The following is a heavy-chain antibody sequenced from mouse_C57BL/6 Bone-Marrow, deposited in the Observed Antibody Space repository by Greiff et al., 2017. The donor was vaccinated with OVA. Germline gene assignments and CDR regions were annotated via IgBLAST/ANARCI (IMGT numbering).Heavy chain of an antibody. V-gene: IGHV1-62-3*01. CDR1: GYTFTSYW. CDR3: ARYSPFDY. J-gene: IGHJ2*01. CDR2: IDPGSGST. Sequence: VQLQQSGAELVKPGASVKLSCKASGYTFTSYWMHWVKQRPGRGLEWIGRIDPGSGSTYYNEKFKGKATLTADKSSSTAYMQLSSLTSEDSAVYFCARYSPFDYWGQGTTLTVSS.